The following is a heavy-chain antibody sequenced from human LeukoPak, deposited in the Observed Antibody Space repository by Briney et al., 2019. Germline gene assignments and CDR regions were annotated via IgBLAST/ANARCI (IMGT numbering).Heavy chain of an antibody. J-gene: IGHJ4*02. D-gene: IGHD6-19*01. V-gene: IGHV1-46*01. CDR1: GYTFASYY. Sequence: GSVTVSCTASGYTFASYYMHWVRQAPGQGLEWMGIINPSGGSTSHAQKFQGRVTMTRDTSTSTVYMELSSLRSEDTAVYYCARDPSSGWDYWGQGTLVTVSS. CDR3: ARDPSSGWDY. CDR2: INPSGGST.